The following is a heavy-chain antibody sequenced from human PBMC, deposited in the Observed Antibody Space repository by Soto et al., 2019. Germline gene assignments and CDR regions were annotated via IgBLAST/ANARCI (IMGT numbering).Heavy chain of an antibody. CDR2: HYQGLRI. J-gene: IGHJ4*02. V-gene: IGHV4-34*01. CDR1: SWSSRGFY. CDR3: ARHGGYHFDY. D-gene: IGHD3-16*01. Sequence: LYPTFALLSWSSRGFYCSWSRQPPGKGLEWFGEHYQGLRIIYNPTLESRVTISGDSSKNQFSLKLRSVTAADTAGEDCARHGGYHFDYWGQGSLVTVSS.